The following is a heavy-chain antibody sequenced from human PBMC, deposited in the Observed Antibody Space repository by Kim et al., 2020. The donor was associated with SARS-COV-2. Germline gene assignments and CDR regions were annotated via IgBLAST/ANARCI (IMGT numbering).Heavy chain of an antibody. CDR1: GFTFSNSW. D-gene: IGHD6-13*01. J-gene: IGHJ6*02. Sequence: GGSLRLSCAASGFTFSNSWMRWVRQAPGKGLEWVGRIKSKTDGGTPDSAAHGKGRFTISTDDSKNTLYLRMNSLKTEDTAVYYCTTDRGLSSTWYEGDYYDGIDVWGRGTAVTVSS. CDR2: IKSKTDGGTP. CDR3: TTDRGLSSTWYEGDYYDGIDV. V-gene: IGHV3-15*01.